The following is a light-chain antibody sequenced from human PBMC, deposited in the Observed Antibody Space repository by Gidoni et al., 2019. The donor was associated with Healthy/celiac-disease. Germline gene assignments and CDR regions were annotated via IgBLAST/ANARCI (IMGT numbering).Light chain of an antibody. Sequence: DIQTTQCTSSLPASVGDRVTITCRASQSINSYLKWYQQKPGKAPKLLLYAASSLQSCVPTRFSGSGSGTDFTLTTSSLQPEDLATYYCQQSYSTPPYTFXQXTKLEIK. CDR3: QQSYSTPPYT. J-gene: IGKJ2*01. V-gene: IGKV1-39*01. CDR2: AAS. CDR1: QSINSY.